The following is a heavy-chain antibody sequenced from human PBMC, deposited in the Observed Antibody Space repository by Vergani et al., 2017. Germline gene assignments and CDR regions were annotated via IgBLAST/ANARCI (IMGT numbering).Heavy chain of an antibody. CDR3: AKDNGGGRTTRPHYYYYCMDV. V-gene: IGHV3-43*02. CDR1: GFTFDDYA. J-gene: IGHJ6*02. D-gene: IGHD4-23*01. CDR2: ISGDGGST. Sequence: EVQLVESGGGVVQPGGSLRLSCAASGFTFDDYAMHWVRQAPGKGLEWVSLISGDGGSTYYADSVKGRFTISRDNSKNSLYLQMNSLRTEDTALYYCAKDNGGGRTTRPHYYYYCMDVWGQGTTVTVSS.